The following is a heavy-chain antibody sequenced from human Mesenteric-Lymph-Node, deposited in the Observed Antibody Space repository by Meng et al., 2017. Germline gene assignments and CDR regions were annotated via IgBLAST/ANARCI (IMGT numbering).Heavy chain of an antibody. D-gene: IGHD1-26*01. Sequence: GESLKISCAESGFTFSAYTMNWVRQAPGKGLEWVSSISSSGNTIYYADSVKGRFTISRDDAKNSLYLQMESLRAEDTALYYCARDGRASHDYWGQGTLVTVSS. CDR1: GFTFSAYT. CDR2: ISSSGNTI. V-gene: IGHV3-21*01. J-gene: IGHJ4*02. CDR3: ARDGRASHDY.